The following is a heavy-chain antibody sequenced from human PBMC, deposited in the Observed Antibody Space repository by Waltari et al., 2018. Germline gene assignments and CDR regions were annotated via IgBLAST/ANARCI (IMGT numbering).Heavy chain of an antibody. CDR1: GYTFTSYG. V-gene: IGHV1-18*01. CDR2: ISAYNGNT. D-gene: IGHD3-22*01. Sequence: QVQLVQSGAEVKKPGASVKVSCKASGYTFTSYGISWVRQAPGQGLEWMGWISAYNGNTNYAQKLQGRVTMTTDTSTSTAYMELRSLRSDDTAVYYCARDSPARITIIVGALEAFDIWGQGTMVTVSS. CDR3: ARDSPARITIIVGALEAFDI. J-gene: IGHJ3*02.